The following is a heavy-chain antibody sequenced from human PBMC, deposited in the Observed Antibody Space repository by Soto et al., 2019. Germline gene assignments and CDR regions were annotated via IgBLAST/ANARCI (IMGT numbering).Heavy chain of an antibody. V-gene: IGHV1-24*01. CDR2: FDPEDGET. Sequence: ASVKVSCKASGYTFTSYGISWVRQAPGKGLEWMGGFDPEDGETIYAQKFQGRVTMTEDTSTDTAYMELSSLRSEDTAVYYCAWTRYRPYYFDYWGQGTLVTVSS. J-gene: IGHJ4*02. CDR3: AWTRYRPYYFDY. D-gene: IGHD1-1*01. CDR1: GYTFTSYG.